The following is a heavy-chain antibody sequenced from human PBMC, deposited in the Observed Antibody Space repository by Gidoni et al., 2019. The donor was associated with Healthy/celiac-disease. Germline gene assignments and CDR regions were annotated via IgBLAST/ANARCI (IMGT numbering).Heavy chain of an antibody. CDR2: ISWNSGSI. CDR1: GFTFDDYA. D-gene: IGHD2-15*01. J-gene: IGHJ3*02. CDR3: AKGGGGKALGAFDI. V-gene: IGHV3-9*01. Sequence: EVQLVESGGGLVQPGRSLRLSCAASGFTFDDYAMHWVRQAPWKGLEWVSGISWNSGSIGYADSVKGRFTISRDNAKNSLYLQMNSLRAEDTALYYCAKGGGGKALGAFDIWGQGTMVTVSS.